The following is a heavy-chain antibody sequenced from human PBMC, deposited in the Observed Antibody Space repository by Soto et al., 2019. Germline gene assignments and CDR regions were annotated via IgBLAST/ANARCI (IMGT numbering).Heavy chain of an antibody. V-gene: IGHV3-23*01. Sequence: ALRLSCEVSGFTFSDYAMNWVRQAPGKGLEWVSLISNSGGSTYYADSVKGRFTISRDNSKNTLYLQMNSLRADDTAVYYCAKVLWNSRFLDYGGQGTLVTVSS. J-gene: IGHJ4*02. CDR2: ISNSGGST. D-gene: IGHD1-1*01. CDR3: AKVLWNSRFLDY. CDR1: GFTFSDYA.